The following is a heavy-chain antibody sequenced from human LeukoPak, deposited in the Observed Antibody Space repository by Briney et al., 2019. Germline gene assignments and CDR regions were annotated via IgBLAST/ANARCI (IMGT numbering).Heavy chain of an antibody. CDR2: ISYDERNK. D-gene: IGHD3-3*01. CDR1: GGSISSGD. CDR3: ARDGGAD. V-gene: IGHV3-30*04. Sequence: LSLTCTVSGGSISSGDYYWSWIRQPPGKGLEWVAVISYDERNKYHADSVKGRFTISRDNSKDTLYLQMNSLTPEDTAVYYCARDGGADWGQGTLVTVSS. J-gene: IGHJ4*02.